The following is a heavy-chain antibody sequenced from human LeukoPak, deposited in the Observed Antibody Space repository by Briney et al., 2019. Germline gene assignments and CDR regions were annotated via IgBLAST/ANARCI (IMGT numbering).Heavy chain of an antibody. CDR1: GGTFSSYA. J-gene: IGHJ4*02. D-gene: IGHD6-6*01. Sequence: SVKVSCKASGGTFSSYAISWVRQAPGQGLEWMGGIIPIFGTANYAQKFQGRVTITTDESTSTAYMELSSLRSEDTAVYYCARSHFEYSSSSEGVFDYWAREPWSPSPQ. V-gene: IGHV1-69*05. CDR2: IIPIFGTA. CDR3: ARSHFEYSSSSEGVFDY.